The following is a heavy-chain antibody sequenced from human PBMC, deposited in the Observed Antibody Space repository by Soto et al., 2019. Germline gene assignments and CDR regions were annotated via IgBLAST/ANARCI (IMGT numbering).Heavy chain of an antibody. J-gene: IGHJ5*02. CDR3: ARHYSSGSRNWFDP. CDR2: IYYSGST. Sequence: SETLSLTCSVSGDSINSSSYFCGWVRQPPGKGLEWIGSIYYSGSTYYNPSLRSRVTISVDTSKNQFSLKLSSVTAADTAVFYCARHYSSGSRNWFDPWGKGTRVT. V-gene: IGHV4-39*01. D-gene: IGHD6-19*01. CDR1: GDSINSSSYF.